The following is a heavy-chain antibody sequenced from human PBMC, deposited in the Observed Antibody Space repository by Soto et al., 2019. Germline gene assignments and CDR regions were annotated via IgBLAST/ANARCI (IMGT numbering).Heavy chain of an antibody. CDR1: GFTFSSYW. V-gene: IGHV3-74*01. J-gene: IGHJ6*02. D-gene: IGHD6-13*01. CDR3: ARGNLSSSWYPWYYYYYGMDV. Sequence: GGSLRLSCAASGFTFSSYWMHWVRQAPGKGLVWVSRINSDGSSTSYADSVKGRFTISRDNAKNTLYLQMNSLRAEDTAVYYCARGNLSSSWYPWYYYYYGMDVWGQGTTVTVSS. CDR2: INSDGSST.